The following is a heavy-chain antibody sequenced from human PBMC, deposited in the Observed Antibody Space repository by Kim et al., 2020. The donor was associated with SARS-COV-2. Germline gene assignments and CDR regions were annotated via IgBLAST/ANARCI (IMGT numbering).Heavy chain of an antibody. V-gene: IGHV4-34*01. Sequence: SRVTISVDTSKNQFSLKLSSVTAADTAVYYCARGRQMITFGGVIVTSFDYWGQGTLVTVSS. CDR3: ARGRQMITFGGVIVTSFDY. J-gene: IGHJ4*02. D-gene: IGHD3-16*02.